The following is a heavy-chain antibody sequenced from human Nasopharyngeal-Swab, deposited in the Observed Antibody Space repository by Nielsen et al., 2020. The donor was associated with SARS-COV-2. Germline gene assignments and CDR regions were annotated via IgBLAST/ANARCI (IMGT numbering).Heavy chain of an antibody. V-gene: IGHV4-39*01. CDR3: ASPLGYYDSGGYYY. CDR1: GGSISSSSYY. CDR2: IYYSGST. Sequence: SETLSLTGTVSGGSISSSSYYWGWIRQPPGKGLERIGSIYYSGSTYYNPSLKSRVTISVDTSKNQFSLKLSSVTAADTAVYYCASPLGYYDSGGYYYWGQGTLVTVSS. J-gene: IGHJ4*02. D-gene: IGHD3-22*01.